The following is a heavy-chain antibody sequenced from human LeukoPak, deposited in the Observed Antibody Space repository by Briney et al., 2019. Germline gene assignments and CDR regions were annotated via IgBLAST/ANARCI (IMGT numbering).Heavy chain of an antibody. Sequence: GGSLRLSCAASGFTFSSYAMSWVRQAPGKGLEWVSTISGSGSSTYYADSVKGRFTISRDNSKNTLYLQVNSLRPDDTAVYYCTRDLTGHYSIDYWGQGTLVTVSS. CDR1: GFTFSSYA. CDR3: TRDLTGHYSIDY. V-gene: IGHV3-23*01. CDR2: ISGSGSST. J-gene: IGHJ4*02. D-gene: IGHD3-22*01.